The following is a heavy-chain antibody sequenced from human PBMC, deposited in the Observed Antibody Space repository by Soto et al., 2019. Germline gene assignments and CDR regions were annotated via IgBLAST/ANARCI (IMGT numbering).Heavy chain of an antibody. CDR3: ARHPERITQIGWFDP. V-gene: IGHV3-48*01. Sequence: GGSLRLSCAASGFTFSSYSMNWVRQAPGKGLEWVSYISSSSTIYYADSVKGRFTISRDNAKNSLYLQMNSLRAEDTAVYYCARHPERITQIGWFDPWGQGTLVTVSS. CDR2: ISSSSTI. CDR1: GFTFSSYS. J-gene: IGHJ5*02. D-gene: IGHD1-20*01.